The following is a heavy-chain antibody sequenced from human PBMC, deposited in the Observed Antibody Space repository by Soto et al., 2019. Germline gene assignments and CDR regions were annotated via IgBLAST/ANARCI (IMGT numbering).Heavy chain of an antibody. J-gene: IGHJ5*02. V-gene: IGHV1-3*01. D-gene: IGHD7-27*01. CDR1: GYTLTSYA. CDR3: ARDGRAGDGGNWFDP. CDR2: INAGNGNT. Sequence: QVQLVQSGAEVKKPGASVKVSRKASGYTLTSYAMHWVRQAPGQRLEWMGWINAGNGNTKYSQKFQGTVTITRDTSASRAYMELSSLRSEDTAVYYCARDGRAGDGGNWFDPWGQGTLVTVSS.